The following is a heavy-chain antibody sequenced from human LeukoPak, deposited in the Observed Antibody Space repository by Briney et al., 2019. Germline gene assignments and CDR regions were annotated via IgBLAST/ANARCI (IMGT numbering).Heavy chain of an antibody. Sequence: GGSLRLSCAASGFTFSSYGMNWVRQAPGKGLEWVSYISSSSSTIYYADSVKGRFTMSRDNAKNSLYLQMNSLRAEDTAVYYCARASRDGYDYWGQGTLVTVSS. CDR3: ARASRDGYDY. J-gene: IGHJ4*02. CDR1: GFTFSSYG. CDR2: ISSSSSTI. D-gene: IGHD5-24*01. V-gene: IGHV3-48*04.